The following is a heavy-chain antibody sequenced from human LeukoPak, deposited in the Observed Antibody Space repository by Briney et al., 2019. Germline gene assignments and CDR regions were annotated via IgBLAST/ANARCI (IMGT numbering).Heavy chain of an antibody. CDR3: ARVFTYGSGSYRPYYMDV. V-gene: IGHV7-4-1*04. CDR2: INTNTGNP. D-gene: IGHD3-10*01. J-gene: IGHJ6*03. CDR1: GYTFTGYY. Sequence: AASVKVSCKASGYTFTGYYMHWVRQAPGQGLEWMGWINTNTGNPTYAQGFTGRFVFSLDTSVSMAYLQISSLKAEDTAVYYCARVFTYGSGSYRPYYMDVWGKGTTVTVSS.